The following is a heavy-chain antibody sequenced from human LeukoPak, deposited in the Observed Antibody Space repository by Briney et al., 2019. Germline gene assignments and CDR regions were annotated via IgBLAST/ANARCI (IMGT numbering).Heavy chain of an antibody. D-gene: IGHD4-23*01. V-gene: IGHV1-8*01. CDR2: MNPNSGNI. CDR1: GYTFTGYD. Sequence: GASVKVSCKASGYTFTGYDINWVRQATGQGLEWMGWMNPNSGNIGYAQKFQGRVTMTRNTSISTAYMELSSLRPEDTAVYYCTRGYGGNDYWGQGTLITVSS. J-gene: IGHJ4*02. CDR3: TRGYGGNDY.